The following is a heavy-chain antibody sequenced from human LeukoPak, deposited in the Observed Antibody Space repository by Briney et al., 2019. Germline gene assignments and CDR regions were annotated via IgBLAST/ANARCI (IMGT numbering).Heavy chain of an antibody. Sequence: GASVKVSCKASGYTFTSYYMHWVRQAPGQGLEWMRGIIPIFGTANYAQKFQGRVTITADESTSTAYMELSSLRSEDTAVYYCARGGGIDVSYFDYWGQGTLVTVSS. CDR1: GYTFTSYY. CDR3: ARGGGIDVSYFDY. D-gene: IGHD1-26*01. V-gene: IGHV1-69*13. CDR2: IIPIFGTA. J-gene: IGHJ4*02.